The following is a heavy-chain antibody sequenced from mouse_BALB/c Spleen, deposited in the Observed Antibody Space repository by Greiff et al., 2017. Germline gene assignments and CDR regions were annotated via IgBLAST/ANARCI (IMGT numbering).Heavy chain of an antibody. D-gene: IGHD1-1*01. V-gene: IGHV5-6-3*01. J-gene: IGHJ3*01. CDR3: ADIYYYGSSYFAY. CDR2: INSNGGST. Sequence: EVKLMESGGGLVQPGGSLKLSCAASGFTFSSYGMSWVRQTPDKRLELVATINSNGGSTYYPDSVKGRFTISRDNAKNTLYLQMSSLKSEDTAMYYCADIYYYGSSYFAYWGQGTLVTVSA. CDR1: GFTFSSYG.